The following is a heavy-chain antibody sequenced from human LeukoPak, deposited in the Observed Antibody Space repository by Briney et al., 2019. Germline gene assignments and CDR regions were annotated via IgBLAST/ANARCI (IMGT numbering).Heavy chain of an antibody. CDR2: INHSGST. J-gene: IGHJ4*02. CDR3: ARDLGIAAAGTVYFDH. D-gene: IGHD6-13*01. CDR1: GGSFSGYY. V-gene: IGHV4-34*01. Sequence: KTSETLSLTCAVYGGSFSGYYWSWIRQPPGKGLEWIGEINHSGSTNYNPSLKSRVTISVDTSKNQFSLKLSSVTAADTAVYYCARDLGIAAAGTVYFDHWGQGTLVTVSS.